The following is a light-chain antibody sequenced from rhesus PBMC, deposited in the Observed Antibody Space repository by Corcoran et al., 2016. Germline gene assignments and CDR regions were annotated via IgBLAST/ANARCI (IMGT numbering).Light chain of an antibody. CDR1: QGIRNS. CDR3: QRYNSLPPT. J-gene: IGKJ1*01. Sequence: DIQMTQSPSSLSASVGDTVTITCRASQGIRNSLAWYQQKPGKAPKLLIYSTNTLQSGGPSRFSGSGSGTEFTFTISSLQPEDFAVYYCQRYNSLPPTFGLGTKVEIK. CDR2: STN. V-gene: IGKV1-25*02.